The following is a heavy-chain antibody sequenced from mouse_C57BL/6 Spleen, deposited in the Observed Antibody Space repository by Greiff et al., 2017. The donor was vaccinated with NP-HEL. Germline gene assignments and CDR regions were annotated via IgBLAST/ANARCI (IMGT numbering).Heavy chain of an antibody. D-gene: IGHD2-2*01. J-gene: IGHJ4*01. V-gene: IGHV1-52*01. CDR2: IDPSDSET. CDR3: ARSMVTTGALYAMDY. Sequence: VQLQQPGAELVRPGSSVKLSCKASGYTFTSYWMHWVKQRPIQGLEWIGNIDPSDSETHYNQKFKDKATLTVDKSSSTAYMQLSSLTSEDSAVYYCARSMVTTGALYAMDYWGQGTSVTVSS. CDR1: GYTFTSYW.